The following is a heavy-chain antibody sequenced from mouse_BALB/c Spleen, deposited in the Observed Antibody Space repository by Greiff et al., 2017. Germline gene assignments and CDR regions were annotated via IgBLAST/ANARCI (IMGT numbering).Heavy chain of an antibody. V-gene: IGHV1-12*01. CDR3: AREELVGFDY. Sequence: LQQPGAELVKPGASVKMSCKASGYTFTSYNMHWVKQTPGQGLEWIGAIYPGNGDTSYNQKFKGKATLTADKSSSTAYMQLSSLTSEDSAVYYCAREELVGFDYWGQGTTLTVSS. CDR1: GYTFTSYN. J-gene: IGHJ2*01. CDR2: IYPGNGDT. D-gene: IGHD3-3*01.